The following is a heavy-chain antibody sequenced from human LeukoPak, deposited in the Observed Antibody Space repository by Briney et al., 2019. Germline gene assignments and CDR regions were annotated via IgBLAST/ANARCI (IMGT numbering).Heavy chain of an antibody. J-gene: IGHJ4*02. Sequence: GGSLRLSCAASGFTFSNYWIHWVRQAPGKGLVWVSSISSSSSYIYYADSVKGRFTISRDNAKNSLYLQVNSLRAEDTAVYYCARVTGSWSADFWGQGTLVTVSS. D-gene: IGHD6-13*01. CDR2: ISSSSSYI. CDR3: ARVTGSWSADF. V-gene: IGHV3-21*01. CDR1: GFTFSNYW.